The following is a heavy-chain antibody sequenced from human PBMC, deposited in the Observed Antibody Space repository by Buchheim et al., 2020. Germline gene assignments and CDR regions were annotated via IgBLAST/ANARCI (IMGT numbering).Heavy chain of an antibody. Sequence: QVQLQESGPGLVKPSQTLSLTCTVSGGSISSGGYYWSWIRQHPGKVLAWIRYIYYSGSTYYNPSLKSRVTISVETPKNQFSLKLSSVTAADTAVYYCAREILEVTNRYYYYGMDVWGQGTT. CDR1: GGSISSGGYY. D-gene: IGHD4-17*01. J-gene: IGHJ6*02. CDR2: IYYSGST. V-gene: IGHV4-31*03. CDR3: AREILEVTNRYYYYGMDV.